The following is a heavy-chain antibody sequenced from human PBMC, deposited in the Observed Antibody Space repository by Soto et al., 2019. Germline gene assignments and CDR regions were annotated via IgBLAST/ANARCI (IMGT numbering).Heavy chain of an antibody. D-gene: IGHD2-15*01. J-gene: IGHJ4*02. CDR3: ARTVYCSGRRCSSAQGFYFDS. Sequence: QVTLRESGPVLVKATQTLTLTCTVSGFSLSNVTMGVSWIRQPPGKALEWLANIFSSDEASYATSLKTRLTISKDTSKSQVVLSMTNMHPTDTATYYCARTVYCSGRRCSSAQGFYFDSWGQGTLVTVSP. CDR1: GFSLSNVTMG. V-gene: IGHV2-26*02. CDR2: IFSSDEA.